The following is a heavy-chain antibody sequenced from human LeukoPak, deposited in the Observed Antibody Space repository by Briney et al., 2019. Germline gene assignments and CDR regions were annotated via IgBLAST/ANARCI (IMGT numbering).Heavy chain of an antibody. Sequence: SETLSLTCTVSGASINSDNYYWSWIRQPPGKGLEWIGYIYNSRTTYCSPSLKSRVTISVDTSKNQFSLNLSSVTAADTAVYYCADSYGYWGQGTLVTVSS. J-gene: IGHJ4*02. CDR3: ADSYGY. CDR2: IYNSRTT. D-gene: IGHD5-18*01. CDR1: GASINSDNYY. V-gene: IGHV4-30-4*01.